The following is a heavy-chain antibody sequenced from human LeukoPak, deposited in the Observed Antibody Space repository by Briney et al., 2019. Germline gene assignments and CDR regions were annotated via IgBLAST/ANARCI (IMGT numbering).Heavy chain of an antibody. CDR2: ISGSSSVT. J-gene: IGHJ4*02. CDR1: GFTFSNFN. Sequence: GGSLRLSCAASGFTFSNFNMNWVRQAPGKGLEWVSYISGSSSVTYYADSVEGRFTISRDNAKNSLYLQMNRLRAEDTAVYYCARDPGTGSGWYYFDYWGQGTLVTVSS. V-gene: IGHV3-48*01. D-gene: IGHD6-19*01. CDR3: ARDPGTGSGWYYFDY.